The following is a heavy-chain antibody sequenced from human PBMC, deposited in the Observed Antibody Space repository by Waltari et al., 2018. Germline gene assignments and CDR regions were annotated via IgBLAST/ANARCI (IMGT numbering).Heavy chain of an antibody. CDR3: ARLRGEQQLGKYFYYGMDV. V-gene: IGHV4-39*01. J-gene: IGHJ6*02. Sequence: QLQLQESGPGLVKPSETLSLTCSVSGGSISSTSFYWGWIRQPPGKGLEWIGSMYHSGSTYYNPSLKSRVTISVDTSKNQFSLKVSSVTAADTAVYYCARLRGEQQLGKYFYYGMDVWGQGTTVTVSS. D-gene: IGHD6-13*01. CDR2: MYHSGST. CDR1: GGSISSTSFY.